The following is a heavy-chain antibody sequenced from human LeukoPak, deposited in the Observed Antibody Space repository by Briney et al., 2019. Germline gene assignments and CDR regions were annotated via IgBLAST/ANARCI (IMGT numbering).Heavy chain of an antibody. J-gene: IGHJ5*02. D-gene: IGHD1-7*01. CDR1: GGSISSGSYY. CDR3: ARGNWNYASFWFDP. CDR2: ISYSGST. Sequence: SETLSLTCTVSGGSISSGSYYWSWIRQPAGKGLEWIGYISYSGSTNYNPSLKSRVSISVETSKNQFSLKLSSVTAADTAVYYCARGNWNYASFWFDPWGQGTLVTVSS. V-gene: IGHV4-61*10.